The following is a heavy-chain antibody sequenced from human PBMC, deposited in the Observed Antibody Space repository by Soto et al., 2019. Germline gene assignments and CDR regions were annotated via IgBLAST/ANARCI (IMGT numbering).Heavy chain of an antibody. D-gene: IGHD5-12*01. CDR2: ISAYNGNT. CDR1: GYTFTSYG. J-gene: IGHJ4*02. Sequence: ASVKVSCKASGYTFTSYGISWVRQAPGQGLEWMGWISAYNGNTNYAQKLQGRVTMTTDTSTSTAYMELRSLRSDDTAVYYCARNSGYDYFGDYFDYWGQGTLVTVSS. V-gene: IGHV1-18*04. CDR3: ARNSGYDYFGDYFDY.